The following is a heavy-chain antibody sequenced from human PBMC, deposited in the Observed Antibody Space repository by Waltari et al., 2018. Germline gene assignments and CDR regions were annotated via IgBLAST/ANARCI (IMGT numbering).Heavy chain of an antibody. Sequence: EVQLVESGGGLVQPGGSLRLSCAASGFTFGSYWLSWVRQAPGKGLEWVANIKQDGSEKYSVDSVKGRFTISRDNAKNSLSLQMHSLRAEDTAVYFCARLYNTGWYGIDYWGQGTLVTVSS. J-gene: IGHJ4*02. CDR1: GFTFGSYW. V-gene: IGHV3-7*01. CDR2: IKQDGSEK. D-gene: IGHD6-19*01. CDR3: ARLYNTGWYGIDY.